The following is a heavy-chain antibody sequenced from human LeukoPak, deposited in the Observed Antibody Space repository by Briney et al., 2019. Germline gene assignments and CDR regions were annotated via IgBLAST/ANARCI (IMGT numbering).Heavy chain of an antibody. J-gene: IGHJ6*03. CDR1: GYTFTTHT. Sequence: EASVKVSCKASGYTFTTHTIHWVRQAPGQRLEWMGWINAGNGNTKYSQEFQDRVTITRDTSASTAYMELSSLRSEDMAVHYCARARYETRIWPKSRYDYYHYMDVWGKGTTVTVSS. V-gene: IGHV1-3*03. D-gene: IGHD3-3*01. CDR3: ARARYETRIWPKSRYDYYHYMDV. CDR2: INAGNGNT.